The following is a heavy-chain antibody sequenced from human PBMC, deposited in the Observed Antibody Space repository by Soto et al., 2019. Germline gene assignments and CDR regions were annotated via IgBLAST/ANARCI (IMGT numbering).Heavy chain of an antibody. V-gene: IGHV4-59*08. Sequence: SETLSLTCTVSSGSINNYYWSWIRQPPGKGLEFIGYIYYAGTTTYNPSLKSRVTISVDTSKSQFSLKLSSVTAADTAVYYCVRFWPPTYSDALTDYTDAFDYWGQGTLVTVSS. J-gene: IGHJ4*02. CDR2: IYYAGTT. CDR1: SGSINNYY. D-gene: IGHD3-9*01. CDR3: VRFWPPTYSDALTDYTDAFDY.